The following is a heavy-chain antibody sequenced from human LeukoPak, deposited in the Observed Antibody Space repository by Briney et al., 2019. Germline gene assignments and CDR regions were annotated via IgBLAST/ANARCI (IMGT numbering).Heavy chain of an antibody. J-gene: IGHJ5*02. CDR2: IKEDGSEK. V-gene: IGHV3-7*01. Sequence: GGSLRLSCAASGFTFNTYWMSWVRQTPGKGLEWVANIKEDGSEKNYVDSVKGRFTISRDNAKNSLYLQMNSLRAEDAAVYYCARNGFASAINPWGQGTLVTVSS. CDR3: ARNGFASAINP. D-gene: IGHD2-21*02. CDR1: GFTFNTYW.